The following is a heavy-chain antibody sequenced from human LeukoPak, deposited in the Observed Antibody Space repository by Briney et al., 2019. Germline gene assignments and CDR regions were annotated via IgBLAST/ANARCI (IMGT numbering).Heavy chain of an antibody. V-gene: IGHV3-21*01. CDR3: ARDLSVGSKPDLGFDY. CDR2: ISSSNRYI. Sequence: GGSLRLSCVASGFTFSSYNMNWVRQAPGKGLEWVSSISSSNRYIYYTDSVKGRFTISRDNAKNSLYLQMNSLRAEDTAVYYCARDLSVGSKPDLGFDYWGQGTLVTVSS. CDR1: GFTFSSYN. D-gene: IGHD1-26*01. J-gene: IGHJ4*02.